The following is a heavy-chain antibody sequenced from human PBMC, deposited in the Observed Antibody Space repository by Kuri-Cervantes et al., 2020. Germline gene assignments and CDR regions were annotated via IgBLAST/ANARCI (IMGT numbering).Heavy chain of an antibody. CDR1: GGSISTYY. D-gene: IGHD5-18*01. CDR3: VRQGPWVQVWLPS. V-gene: IGHV4-4*07. Sequence: SETLSLTCTVSGGSISTYYWSWIRQPAGKGLEWIGRIYPSGNTNYNSSLKSRVTMSVHKSKNQFSLRLTSVTAADTAVYYCVRQGPWVQVWLPSWGQGTLVTVSS. J-gene: IGHJ4*02. CDR2: IYPSGNT.